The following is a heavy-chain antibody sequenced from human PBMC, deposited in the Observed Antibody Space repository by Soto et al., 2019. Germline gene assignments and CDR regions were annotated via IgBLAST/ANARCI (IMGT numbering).Heavy chain of an antibody. D-gene: IGHD5-18*01. Sequence: GGSLRLSCVASGFAFGSYAISWFRQAPGKGLEWVSAISGSGGTALYADSMKGRFSISRDKSKNTLYLQMNSLRAEGTAVYYCAKDMGDGYSIYYFHGMDVWGEVTMVTVSS. CDR2: ISGSGGTA. CDR1: GFAFGSYA. CDR3: AKDMGDGYSIYYFHGMDV. V-gene: IGHV3-23*01. J-gene: IGHJ6*04.